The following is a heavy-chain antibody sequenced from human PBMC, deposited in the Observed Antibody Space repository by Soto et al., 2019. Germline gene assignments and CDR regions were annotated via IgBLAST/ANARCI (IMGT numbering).Heavy chain of an antibody. CDR2: INPSGGST. J-gene: IGHJ4*02. CDR3: ARVSSWSCFDY. D-gene: IGHD6-13*01. Sequence: QVQLVQSGAEVKKPGASVKVSCKASGYTFTSYYMHWVRQAPGQGLEWVGIINPSGGSTSYAQKFQGRVTMTRDTTTSTVYMELSSLRSEDTAVYFCARVSSWSCFDYWGQGTLVTVSS. CDR1: GYTFTSYY. V-gene: IGHV1-46*01.